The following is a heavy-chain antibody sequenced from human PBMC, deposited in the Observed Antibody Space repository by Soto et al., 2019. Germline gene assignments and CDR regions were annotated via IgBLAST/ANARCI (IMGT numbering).Heavy chain of an antibody. D-gene: IGHD6-13*01. CDR3: ARGSRRTFDY. J-gene: IGHJ4*02. CDR2: ISSGGSFI. CDR1: GFTFSDFT. Sequence: EVQLVESGGGLVKPGGSLRLSCAASGFTFSDFTMNWVRQAPGKGLQWVSSISSGGSFISYADSVRRRFTISRDNAKNSLYLQVDSLRAEDTAVFFCARGSRRTFDYWGQGTLVTISS. V-gene: IGHV3-21*01.